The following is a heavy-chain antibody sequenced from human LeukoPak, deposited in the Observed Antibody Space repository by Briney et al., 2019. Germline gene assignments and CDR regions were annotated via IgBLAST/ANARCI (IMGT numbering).Heavy chain of an antibody. CDR1: GFTFSSYG. V-gene: IGHV3-30*02. D-gene: IGHD4-17*01. Sequence: GGSLRLSCAASGFTFSSYGMHWVRQAPGKGLEWVAFIRYDGSNKYYADSVKGRFTISRDNSKNTLYLQMNSLRAEDTAVYYCAKTRSSRTVTTSDYWGQGTLVTVSS. J-gene: IGHJ4*02. CDR2: IRYDGSNK. CDR3: AKTRSSRTVTTSDY.